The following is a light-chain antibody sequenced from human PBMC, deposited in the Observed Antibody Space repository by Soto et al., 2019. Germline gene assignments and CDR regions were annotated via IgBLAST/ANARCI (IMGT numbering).Light chain of an antibody. CDR3: QQRSNWPPELT. V-gene: IGKV1-39*01. Sequence: DIPMTQSPSSLSASVGDRVTITCRASQSISSYLNWYQQKPGKAPKLLIYAASSLQSGVPSRFSGSGSGTDFTLTISSLEPEDFAVYYCQQRSNWPPELTFGGGTKVEIK. CDR2: AAS. J-gene: IGKJ4*01. CDR1: QSISSY.